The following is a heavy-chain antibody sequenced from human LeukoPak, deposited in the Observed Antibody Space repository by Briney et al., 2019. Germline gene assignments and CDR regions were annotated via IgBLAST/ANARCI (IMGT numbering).Heavy chain of an antibody. CDR1: GFTFSSYS. CDR2: ISSSSSYI. Sequence: GGSLRLSCAASGFTFSSYSMNWVRQAPGKGLEWVSSISSSSSYIYYADSVKGRSTISRDNAKNSLYLQMNSLRAEDTAVYYCARANYGGNSGVDYWGQGTLVTVSS. D-gene: IGHD4-23*01. CDR3: ARANYGGNSGVDY. J-gene: IGHJ4*02. V-gene: IGHV3-21*01.